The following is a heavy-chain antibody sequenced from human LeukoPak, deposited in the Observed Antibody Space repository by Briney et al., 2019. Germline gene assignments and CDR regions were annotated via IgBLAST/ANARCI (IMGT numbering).Heavy chain of an antibody. CDR1: GFTFSSYA. Sequence: GGSLRLSCSASGFTFSSYAMHWVRQAPGKGLEYVSAISSNGGSTYYADSVKGRFTISRDNSKNTLYLQMSSLRAEDTAVYYCVKDTQQEWLRFSDFQHWGQGTLVTVSP. CDR2: ISSNGGST. CDR3: VKDTQQEWLRFSDFQH. V-gene: IGHV3-64D*06. D-gene: IGHD5-12*01. J-gene: IGHJ1*01.